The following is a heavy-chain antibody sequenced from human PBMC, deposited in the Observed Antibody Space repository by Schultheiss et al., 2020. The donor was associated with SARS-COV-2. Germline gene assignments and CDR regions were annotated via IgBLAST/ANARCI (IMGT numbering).Heavy chain of an antibody. V-gene: IGHV4-38-2*01. D-gene: IGHD3-10*01. CDR1: GYSISSGYY. Sequence: SETLSLTCAVSGYSISSGYYWGWIRQPPGKGLEWIGSIYHSGSTYYNPSLKSRVTISVDTSKNQFSLKLSSVTAADTAVYYCARGGGPYGSGSYYNDYWGQGTLVTVSS. J-gene: IGHJ4*02. CDR2: IYHSGST. CDR3: ARGGGPYGSGSYYNDY.